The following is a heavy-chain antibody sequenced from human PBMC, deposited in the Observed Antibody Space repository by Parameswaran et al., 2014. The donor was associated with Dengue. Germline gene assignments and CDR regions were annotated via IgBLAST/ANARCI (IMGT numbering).Heavy chain of an antibody. CDR1: GFTFDEYA. CDR3: ARAGFSGWNYYFDY. CDR2: INWNGRST. J-gene: IGHJ4*02. Sequence: ESLKISCAASGFTFDEYAMGWSAKLQGRGWSGVSGINWNGRSTGYGDSVKGRFTISRDNAKKSLCLQMNSLTAEDTALYYCARAGFSGWNYYFDYWGQGALVTVSS. V-gene: IGHV3-20*04. D-gene: IGHD6-19*01.